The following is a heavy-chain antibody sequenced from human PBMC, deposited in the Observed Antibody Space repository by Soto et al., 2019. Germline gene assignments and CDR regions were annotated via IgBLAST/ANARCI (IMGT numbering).Heavy chain of an antibody. Sequence: SVKVSCKASGGTLSSYTFSWVRQAPRQGLEWMGRVIPNLGVTNYAKKFQGRFTIVVDTSTSTAYMELNSLRYEDTAVYYCARDKGYCSDTSCPYVDYWGQGTLVTVSS. CDR3: ARDKGYCSDTSCPYVDY. CDR2: VIPNLGVT. CDR1: GGTLSSYT. V-gene: IGHV1-69*04. D-gene: IGHD2-15*01. J-gene: IGHJ4*02.